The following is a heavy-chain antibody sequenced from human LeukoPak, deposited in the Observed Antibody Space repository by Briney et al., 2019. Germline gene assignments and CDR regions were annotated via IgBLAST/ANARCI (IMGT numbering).Heavy chain of an antibody. V-gene: IGHV4-34*01. D-gene: IGHD3-22*01. J-gene: IGHJ3*01. CDR2: INHSGST. Sequence: SGTLSLTCTVSGGSISSYYWSWIRQPPGKGLEWIGEINHSGSTNYNPSLKSRVTISVDTSKNQFSLKLSSVTAADTAVYYCATVRKGYYYDSSGYRDWGQGTMVTVSS. CDR3: ATVRKGYYYDSSGYRD. CDR1: GGSISSYY.